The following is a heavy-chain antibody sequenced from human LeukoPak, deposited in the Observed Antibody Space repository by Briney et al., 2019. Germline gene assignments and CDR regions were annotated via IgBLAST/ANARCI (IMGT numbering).Heavy chain of an antibody. CDR3: ARDLEQPTHYYYGMDV. CDR2: IWYDGSNK. J-gene: IGHJ6*02. V-gene: IGHV3-33*01. CDR1: GFTFSSYG. Sequence: GGSLRLSCAASGFTFSSYGMHWVRQAPGKGLEWVAVIWYDGSNKYYADSVKGRFTISRDNSKNTLYLQMNSLRAEDTAVYYCARDLEQPTHYYYGMDVWGQGTTVTVSS. D-gene: IGHD3-3*01.